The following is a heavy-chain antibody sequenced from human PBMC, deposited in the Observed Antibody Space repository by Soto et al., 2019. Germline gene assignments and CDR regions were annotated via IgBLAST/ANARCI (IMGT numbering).Heavy chain of an antibody. Sequence: ASVKVSCKASGYTFTSYGITWVRQAPGQGLEWMAWISPNNGNTNYAQKLQGRVAMTTDTSTSTAYMELRSLRSDDTAVYYCASDNWETMCDGMDVWGQGTTVTGSS. J-gene: IGHJ6*02. D-gene: IGHD7-27*01. V-gene: IGHV1-18*01. CDR3: ASDNWETMCDGMDV. CDR1: GYTFTSYG. CDR2: ISPNNGNT.